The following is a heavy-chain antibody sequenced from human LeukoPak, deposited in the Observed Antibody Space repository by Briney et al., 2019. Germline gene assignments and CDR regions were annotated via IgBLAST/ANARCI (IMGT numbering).Heavy chain of an antibody. V-gene: IGHV4-34*01. D-gene: IGHD3-3*01. CDR1: GGSFSGYY. CDR3: ARDSFGVVITGGWFDP. J-gene: IGHJ5*02. Sequence: SETLSLTCAVYGGSFSGYYWSWIRQSPGKGLEWIGSVYYTGHTYYNPSLNSRVTISVDTSKNRFSLKITSVTAADTAVYYCARDSFGVVITGGWFDPWGQGTMVTISS. CDR2: VYYTGHT.